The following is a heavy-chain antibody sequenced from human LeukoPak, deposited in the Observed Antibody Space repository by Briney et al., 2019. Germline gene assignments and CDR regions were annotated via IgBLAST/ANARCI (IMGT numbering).Heavy chain of an antibody. CDR2: ISSSGSTK. CDR1: GFTFSDYY. CDR3: ARDSAIAAPGTGIEY. J-gene: IGHJ4*02. Sequence: GGSLRLSCAASGFTFSDYYMTWIRQAPGKGLEWVSYISSSGSTKYYADSVKGRFTISRDNAKNSLYLQMNSLRAEDTAVYYCARDSAIAAPGTGIEYWGQGTLVTVSS. V-gene: IGHV3-11*04. D-gene: IGHD6-13*01.